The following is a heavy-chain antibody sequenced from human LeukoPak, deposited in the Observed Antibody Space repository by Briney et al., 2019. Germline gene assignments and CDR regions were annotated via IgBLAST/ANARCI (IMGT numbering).Heavy chain of an antibody. CDR1: GGSISSGGYS. CDR2: IYHSGST. CDR3: ARGYSSTSLEQNYYYYGMDV. D-gene: IGHD2-2*01. J-gene: IGHJ6*02. Sequence: SETLSLTCAVSGGSISSGGYSWSWIRQPPGKGLEWIGYIYHSGSTYYNPSLKSRVTISVDRSKNQFSLKLSSVTAADTAVYYCARGYSSTSLEQNYYYYGMDVWGQGTTVTVSS. V-gene: IGHV4-30-2*01.